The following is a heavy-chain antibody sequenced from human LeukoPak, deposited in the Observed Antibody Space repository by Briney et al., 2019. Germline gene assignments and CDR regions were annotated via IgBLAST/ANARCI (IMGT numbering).Heavy chain of an antibody. CDR3: ARVGDDSSGCYLPSNLDY. CDR1: GCTFTSYG. CDR2: ISAYNGNT. Sequence: ASVKVSCKASGCTFTSYGISWVRQPPGQGLEGMGWISAYNGNTNYAQKLQGRVTMTTDTSTSTAYMELRSLRSDDTAVYYCARVGDDSSGCYLPSNLDYWGQGTLVTVSS. V-gene: IGHV1-18*01. D-gene: IGHD3-22*01. J-gene: IGHJ4*02.